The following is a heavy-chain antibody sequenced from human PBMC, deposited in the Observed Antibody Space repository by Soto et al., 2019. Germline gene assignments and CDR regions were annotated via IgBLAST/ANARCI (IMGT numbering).Heavy chain of an antibody. D-gene: IGHD5-12*01. CDR3: ARENIVATITYYYYYYGMVV. CDR1: GGSFSGYY. V-gene: IGHV4-34*01. Sequence: SETLSLTCAVYGGSFSGYYWSWIRQPPGKGLEWIGEINHSGSTNYNPSLKSRVTISVDTSKNQFSLKLSPVTAADTAVYYCARENIVATITYYYYYYGMVVWGQGTTVTVFS. J-gene: IGHJ6*02. CDR2: INHSGST.